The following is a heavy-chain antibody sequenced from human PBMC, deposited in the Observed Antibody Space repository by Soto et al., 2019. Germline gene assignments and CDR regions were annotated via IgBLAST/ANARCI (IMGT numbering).Heavy chain of an antibody. CDR2: INPNSGGT. D-gene: IGHD3-22*01. CDR3: ARAHYYDSSGYYLFAY. Sequence: ASVKVSCKASGYTFIDYFMHWVRQAPGQGLEWMGWINPNSGGTNYAEKFQGRVTMTRDTSISTAYMELSGLRSDDTAVYYCARAHYYDSSGYYLFAYWGQGTLVTVSS. V-gene: IGHV1-2*02. CDR1: GYTFIDYF. J-gene: IGHJ4*02.